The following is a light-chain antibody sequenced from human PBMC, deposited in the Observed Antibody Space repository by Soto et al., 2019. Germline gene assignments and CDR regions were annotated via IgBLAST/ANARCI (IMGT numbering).Light chain of an antibody. CDR1: ESISNW. V-gene: IGKV1-5*01. Sequence: IQLTQSPTTLPASVGDRVTLTCRASESISNWLAWYQQRPGTAPKLLIYHASILETAVPSRFSGNGSGTEFTLTISSLQPGDFATYYCQQSRTYSFGQGSRVEIK. CDR3: QQSRTYS. CDR2: HAS. J-gene: IGKJ1*01.